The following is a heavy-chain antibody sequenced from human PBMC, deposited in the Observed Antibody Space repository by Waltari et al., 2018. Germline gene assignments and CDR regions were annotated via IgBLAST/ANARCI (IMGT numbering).Heavy chain of an antibody. Sequence: QVQLVQSGAEVKKPGASVKVSCKASGYTFTSYAMHWVRQAPGQRLEWMGWINAGNGNTKYSQKFQGRVTITRDTSASTAYMELSSLRSEDTAVYYCARVGSTGYSSSWYTGPGGYWGQGTLVTVSS. CDR1: GYTFTSYA. CDR3: ARVGSTGYSSSWYTGPGGY. V-gene: IGHV1-3*01. CDR2: INAGNGNT. J-gene: IGHJ4*02. D-gene: IGHD6-13*01.